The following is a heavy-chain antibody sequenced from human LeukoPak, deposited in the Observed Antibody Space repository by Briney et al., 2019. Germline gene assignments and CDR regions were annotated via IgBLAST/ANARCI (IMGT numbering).Heavy chain of an antibody. CDR1: GFTFSSYS. CDR2: ISSSSSTI. J-gene: IGHJ6*02. V-gene: IGHV3-48*04. D-gene: IGHD3-16*01. CDR3: ARRMRVEDDYHYEGVDV. Sequence: GGSLRLSCAASGFTFSSYSMNWVRQAPGKGLEWVSYISSSSSTIYYADSVKGRFTISRDNAKNSLYLQMNSLRAEDTAVYYCARRMRVEDDYHYEGVDVWGQGTTVTVSS.